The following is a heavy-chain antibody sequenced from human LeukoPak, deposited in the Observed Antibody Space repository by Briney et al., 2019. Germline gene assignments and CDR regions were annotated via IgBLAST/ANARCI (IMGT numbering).Heavy chain of an antibody. D-gene: IGHD3-16*01. V-gene: IGHV3-23*01. CDR1: GFTFSSYA. Sequence: PGESLRLSCAASGFTFSSYAMSWVRQAPGKGLEWVSAISGSGGSTYYADSVKGRFTISRDNSKNTLYLQMNSLRAEDTAVYYCAKVPRGITYPYFDYWGQGTLVTVSS. J-gene: IGHJ4*02. CDR2: ISGSGGST. CDR3: AKVPRGITYPYFDY.